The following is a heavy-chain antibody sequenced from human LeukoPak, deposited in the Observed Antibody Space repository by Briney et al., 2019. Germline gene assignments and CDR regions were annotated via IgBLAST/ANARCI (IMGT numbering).Heavy chain of an antibody. CDR3: ARDLSAAGHFDY. D-gene: IGHD6-13*01. CDR2: IYTSGST. Sequence: SETLSPTCTVSGGSISSYYWSWIRQPAGKGLEWIGRIYTSGSTNYNPSLKSRVTMSVDTSKNQFSLKLSSVTAADTAVYYCARDLSAAGHFDYWGQGTLVTVSS. V-gene: IGHV4-4*07. CDR1: GGSISSYY. J-gene: IGHJ4*02.